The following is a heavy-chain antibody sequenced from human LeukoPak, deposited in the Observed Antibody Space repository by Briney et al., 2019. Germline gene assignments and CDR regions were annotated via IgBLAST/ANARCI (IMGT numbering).Heavy chain of an antibody. CDR1: GGSFSGYY. J-gene: IGHJ4*02. D-gene: IGHD5-18*01. V-gene: IGHV4-34*01. CDR2: INHSGST. CDR3: ARLRRGYSYGYYYFDY. Sequence: SETLSLTCAVYGGSFSGYYWSWIRQPPGKGLEWIGEINHSGSTNYNPSLKSRVTISVDTSKNQFSLKLSSVTAADTAVYYCARLRRGYSYGYYYFDYWGQGTLVTVSS.